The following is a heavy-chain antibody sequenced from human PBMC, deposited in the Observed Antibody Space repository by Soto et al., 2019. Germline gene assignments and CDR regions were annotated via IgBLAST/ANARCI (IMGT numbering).Heavy chain of an antibody. CDR2: IYRSGST. V-gene: IGHV4-4*02. CDR1: GGSISSSNW. Sequence: SETLSLTCAVSGGSISSSNWWSWVRQPAGKGVEWIGEIYRSGSTNYNPSLKSRVTISVDKSNNQFSQKLSSVTAADTAVYYCATESSGWPHGVYWGQGTLVTVSS. D-gene: IGHD6-19*01. CDR3: ATESSGWPHGVY. J-gene: IGHJ4*02.